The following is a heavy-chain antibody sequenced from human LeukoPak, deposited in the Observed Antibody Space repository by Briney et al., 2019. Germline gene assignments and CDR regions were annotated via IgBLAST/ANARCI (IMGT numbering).Heavy chain of an antibody. V-gene: IGHV1-46*02. CDR1: GYSFNSYS. D-gene: IGHD1-26*01. CDR3: ARVDGYSGNHFRLCDS. J-gene: IGHJ5*01. CDR2: INPSAGGT. Sequence: GASAKVSCKASGYSFNSYSIHWVRQAPGQGLEWMGIINPSAGGTRYAQTFQGRITLTRDTSTSTVSMDLSSLRPEDTAVYYCARVDGYSGNHFRLCDSWGQGTLVTVSS.